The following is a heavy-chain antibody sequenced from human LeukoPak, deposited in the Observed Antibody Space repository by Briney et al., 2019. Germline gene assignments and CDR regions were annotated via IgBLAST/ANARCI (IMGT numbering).Heavy chain of an antibody. CDR3: ARRAGAYSHPYDY. CDR1: GFTLSTYA. D-gene: IGHD4/OR15-4a*01. V-gene: IGHV3-23*01. CDR2: VKSDGAGT. J-gene: IGHJ4*02. Sequence: PGGSLRLSCAASGFTLSTYAMSWVRQAPGKGLAWVASVKSDGAGTHYADSVKGRLTISRDNSKNTLYLQMNSLRAEDTAVYYCARRAGAYSHPYDYWGQGTLVTVSS.